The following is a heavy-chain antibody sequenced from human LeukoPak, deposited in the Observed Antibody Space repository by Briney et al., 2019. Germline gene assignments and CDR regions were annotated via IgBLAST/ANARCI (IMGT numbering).Heavy chain of an antibody. D-gene: IGHD3-3*01. Sequence: ASVKVSCKASGYIFSNYGISWVRQAPGQGLEWMGWISGHSGNTNYAQKVQDRVTMTTDTSTNTAYMELKTLRSDDTAAYFCARDHAGSYYDVWSGYYNDDGGADYWGQGTLVTVSS. V-gene: IGHV1-18*01. J-gene: IGHJ4*02. CDR2: ISGHSGNT. CDR3: ARDHAGSYYDVWSGYYNDDGGADY. CDR1: GYIFSNYG.